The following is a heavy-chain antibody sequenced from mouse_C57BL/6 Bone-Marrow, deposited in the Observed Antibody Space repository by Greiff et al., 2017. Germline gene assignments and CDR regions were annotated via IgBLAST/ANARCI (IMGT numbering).Heavy chain of an antibody. J-gene: IGHJ3*01. Sequence: VQLQQPGAELVKPGASVKLSCKASGYTFTSYWMHWVKQRPGQGLEWIGMIHPNSGSTNYNEKFQSKATLTVDKSSSTAYMQLSSLTSEDSAVYYCAPITTVVPGFAYWGQGTLVTVSA. CDR3: APITTVVPGFAY. CDR2: IHPNSGST. CDR1: GYTFTSYW. D-gene: IGHD1-1*01. V-gene: IGHV1-64*01.